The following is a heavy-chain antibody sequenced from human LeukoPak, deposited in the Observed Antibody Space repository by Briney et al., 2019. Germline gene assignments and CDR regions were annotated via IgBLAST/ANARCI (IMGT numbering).Heavy chain of an antibody. CDR3: AREGGRGNFDY. V-gene: IGHV3-11*06. J-gene: IGHJ4*02. Sequence: GGSLRLSCAASGFTFSDYYMSWIRQAPGKGLEWVSYISSSSSYTNYADSVKGRFTISRDNAKNSLYLQMNSLRAEDTAVYYCAREGGRGNFDYWGQGTLVTVSS. CDR2: ISSSSSYT. D-gene: IGHD3-10*01. CDR1: GFTFSDYY.